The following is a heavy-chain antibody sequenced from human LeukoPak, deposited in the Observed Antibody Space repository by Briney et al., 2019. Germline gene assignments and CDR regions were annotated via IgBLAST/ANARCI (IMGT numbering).Heavy chain of an antibody. Sequence: GGSLRLSCAASGFTFSNYAMIWVRQAPGKGLEWVSAISGSGGSTYYVDPVKGRFTISRDNSKNTLYLQMNSLRAEDTAVYYCAKHKGYFDWLALDYWGQGTLVTVSS. D-gene: IGHD3-9*01. V-gene: IGHV3-23*01. CDR3: AKHKGYFDWLALDY. CDR2: ISGSGGST. CDR1: GFTFSNYA. J-gene: IGHJ4*02.